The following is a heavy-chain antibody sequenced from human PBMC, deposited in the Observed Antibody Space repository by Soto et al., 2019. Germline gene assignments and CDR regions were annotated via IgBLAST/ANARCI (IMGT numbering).Heavy chain of an antibody. V-gene: IGHV1-18*04. Sequence: ASVKVSCKASGYNFTSYGISWTRQDPGQGLEWMRWSSAYNGNTNDAQKLQGRVTMTTDTCASTVYTELRILRSHDTCVDYWGRDVGGCDCYWG. D-gene: IGHD5-12*01. CDR2: SSAYNGNT. CDR3: GRDVGGCDCY. CDR1: GYNFTSYG. J-gene: IGHJ4*01.